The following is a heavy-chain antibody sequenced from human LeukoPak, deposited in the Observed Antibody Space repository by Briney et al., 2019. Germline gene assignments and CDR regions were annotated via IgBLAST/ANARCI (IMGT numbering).Heavy chain of an antibody. CDR3: AKTAVAGSEYFDY. J-gene: IGHJ4*02. D-gene: IGHD6-19*01. Sequence: SVKGRFTISRDNAKTSLYLRMNSLRAEDTAVYYCAKTAVAGSEYFDYWGQGTLVTVSS. V-gene: IGHV3-21*01.